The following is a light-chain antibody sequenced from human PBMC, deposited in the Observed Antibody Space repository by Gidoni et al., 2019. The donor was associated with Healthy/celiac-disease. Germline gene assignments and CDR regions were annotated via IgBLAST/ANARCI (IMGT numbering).Light chain of an antibody. Sequence: DIKLTQSPSYLFASVGDRVTITCRASQVIRNDLDWYPQKPGKVPKLLLYAASTLQSGVPSLFSGSVSVTDFTLTICRLHPVDVSPFYFQMYNSAPLPFGQGTKVELK. J-gene: IGKJ1*01. V-gene: IGKV1-27*01. CDR2: AAS. CDR3: QMYNSAPLP. CDR1: QVIRND.